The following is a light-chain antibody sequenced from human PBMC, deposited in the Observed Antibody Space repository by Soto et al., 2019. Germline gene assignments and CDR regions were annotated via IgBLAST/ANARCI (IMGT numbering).Light chain of an antibody. V-gene: IGLV2-14*01. Sequence: QSALTQPASVSGSLGQSITISCTGTSVDVGGYNYVSWYQQHPGTAPRLLIFEVSNRPSGVSDRFSGSKSGNTASLTISGLQADDEADYYCISYTSKTTCVFGTGTKVTVL. CDR2: EVS. J-gene: IGLJ1*01. CDR3: ISYTSKTTCV. CDR1: SVDVGGYNY.